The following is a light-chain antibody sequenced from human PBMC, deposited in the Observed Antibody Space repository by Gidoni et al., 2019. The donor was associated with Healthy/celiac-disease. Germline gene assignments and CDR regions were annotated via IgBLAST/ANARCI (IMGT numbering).Light chain of an antibody. CDR2: AAS. J-gene: IGKJ1*01. CDR1: QSISSY. CDR3: QQSYSTPQT. V-gene: IGKV1-39*01. Sequence: DIQIPQSPSSLSASVGDRVTITCRASQSISSYLNWYQQKPGKAPKLLIYAASSLQSGVPSRFSGSGSGTDFTLTISSLQPEDFATYYCQQSYSTPQTFGQGTKVEIK.